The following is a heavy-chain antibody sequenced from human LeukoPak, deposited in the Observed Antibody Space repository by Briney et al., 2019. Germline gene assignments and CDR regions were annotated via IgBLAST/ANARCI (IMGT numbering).Heavy chain of an antibody. V-gene: IGHV3-66*01. CDR2: LYYGVTT. D-gene: IGHD6-6*01. J-gene: IGHJ4*02. Sequence: PGGSLRLSCAVSGFTVNSNYMSWVGQAPGKGLEWVSVLYYGVTTYYADSVKGRFIISGDNSKNTLYLQMNSMRAEDTAVYYCARGSVDSSSSPFDYWGQGALVTVSS. CDR3: ARGSVDSSSSPFDY. CDR1: GFTVNSNY.